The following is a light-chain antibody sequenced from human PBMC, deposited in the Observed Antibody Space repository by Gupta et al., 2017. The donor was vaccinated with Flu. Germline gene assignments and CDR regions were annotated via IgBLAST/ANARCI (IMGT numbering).Light chain of an antibody. CDR2: GAS. V-gene: IGKV1-27*01. J-gene: IGKJ3*01. CDR1: QDIRSF. Sequence: PSSLSASIGDRVTITCRASQDIRSFLAWFQQKPGKGPKLLIFGASTLQSGVPSRFSGSGSGTVFTLTIDSLQPEDFATYYCQSHNCPPFTFGHGTTVDVK. CDR3: QSHNCPPFT.